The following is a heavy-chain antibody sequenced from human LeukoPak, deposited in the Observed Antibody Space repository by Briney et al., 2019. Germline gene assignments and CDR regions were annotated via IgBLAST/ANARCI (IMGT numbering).Heavy chain of an antibody. Sequence: PSETLSLTCTVSGYSISSGYYWGWIRQPPGKGLEWIGSIYHSGSTYYNPSLKSRVTISVDTSKNQFSLKLSSVTAADTAVYYCARDLIYYYYYMDVWGKGTTVTVSS. CDR3: ARDLIYYYYYMDV. CDR2: IYHSGST. CDR1: GYSISSGYY. D-gene: IGHD3-22*01. V-gene: IGHV4-38-2*02. J-gene: IGHJ6*03.